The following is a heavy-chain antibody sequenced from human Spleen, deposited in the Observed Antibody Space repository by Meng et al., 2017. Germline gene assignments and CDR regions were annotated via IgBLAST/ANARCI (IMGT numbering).Heavy chain of an antibody. CDR1: GGSIRSCDYY. D-gene: IGHD2-21*01. V-gene: IGHV4-30-4*01. J-gene: IGHJ4*02. CDR2: IYNSGST. Sequence: QVQLQESGPGLVKPLGTLSLTCTFAGGSIRSCDYYWSWIRQPPGKGLEWIGYIYNSGSTYYNPSLKSRVTISVDTSKNQFSLKLRFVTAADTAVYYCAREGRSHQVGVSVYWGQGNLVTVSS. CDR3: AREGRSHQVGVSVY.